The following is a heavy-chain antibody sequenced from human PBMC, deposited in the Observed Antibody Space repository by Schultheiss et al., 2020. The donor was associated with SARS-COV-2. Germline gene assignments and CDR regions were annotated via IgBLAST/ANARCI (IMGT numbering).Heavy chain of an antibody. Sequence: SETLSLTCTVSGGSISSYYWSWIRQPPGKGLEWIGSIYYSGSTYYNPSLKSRVTISVDTSKNQFSLKLSSVTAADTAVYYCARDVRCSGGSCLSGLDYWGQGTLVTVSS. CDR3: ARDVRCSGGSCLSGLDY. V-gene: IGHV4-59*05. CDR1: GGSISSYY. J-gene: IGHJ4*02. CDR2: IYYSGST. D-gene: IGHD2-15*01.